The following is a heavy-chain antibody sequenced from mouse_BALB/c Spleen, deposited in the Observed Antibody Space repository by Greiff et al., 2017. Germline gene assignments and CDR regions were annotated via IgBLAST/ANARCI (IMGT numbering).Heavy chain of an antibody. CDR3: ASYDGYYGFAY. V-gene: IGHV7-3*02. CDR1: GFTFTDYY. CDR2: IRHKANGYKT. J-gene: IGHJ3*01. D-gene: IGHD2-3*01. Sequence: EVQLVESGGGLVQPGGSLRLSCAASGFTFTDYYMSWVRQTPGKVLEWLGFIRHKANGYKTEYSVSVKGRITISRDNYTTILHLHMHTLRAEDSYTYSCASYDGYYGFAYWGQGTLVTVSA.